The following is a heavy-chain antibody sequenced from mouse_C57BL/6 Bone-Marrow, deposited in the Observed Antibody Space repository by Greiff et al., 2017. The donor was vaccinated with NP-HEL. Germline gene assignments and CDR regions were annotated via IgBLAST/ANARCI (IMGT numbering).Heavy chain of an antibody. CDR3: ARDGDYGSSYVGYFDY. CDR1: GFTFSSYA. Sequence: EVKVVESGGGLVKPGGSLKLSCAASGFTFSSYAMSWVRQTPEKRLEWVATISDGGSYTYYPDNVKGRFTISRDNAKNNLYLQMSHLKSEDTAMYYCARDGDYGSSYVGYFDYWGQGTTLTVSS. V-gene: IGHV5-4*01. CDR2: ISDGGSYT. D-gene: IGHD1-1*01. J-gene: IGHJ2*01.